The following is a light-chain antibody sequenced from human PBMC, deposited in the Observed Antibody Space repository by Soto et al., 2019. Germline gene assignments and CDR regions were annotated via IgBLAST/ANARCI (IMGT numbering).Light chain of an antibody. V-gene: IGLV1-44*01. CDR3: ASWDDSLNGPV. J-gene: IGLJ1*01. CDR2: THT. CDR1: SSNVGGNP. Sequence: QSALTQPPSASGTPGQRVTISCSGSSSNVGGNPVNWYQHVPTTAPKLLIYTHTQRPSGVPDRFSGSKSGPSASLAISGLQSEDEADYYCASWDDSLNGPVSGTGTKVTVL.